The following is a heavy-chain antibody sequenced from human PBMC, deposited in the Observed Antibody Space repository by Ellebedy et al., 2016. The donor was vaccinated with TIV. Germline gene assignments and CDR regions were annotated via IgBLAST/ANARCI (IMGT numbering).Heavy chain of an antibody. V-gene: IGHV5-51*01. D-gene: IGHD1-26*01. Sequence: GESLKISXKGSGYSFTSYWIGWVRQMPGKGLEWMGIIYPGDSDTRYSPSFQGQVTISADKSISTAYLQWSSLKASDTAMYYCASSRVGAKGADAFDIWGQGTMVTVSS. CDR2: IYPGDSDT. CDR1: GYSFTSYW. CDR3: ASSRVGAKGADAFDI. J-gene: IGHJ3*02.